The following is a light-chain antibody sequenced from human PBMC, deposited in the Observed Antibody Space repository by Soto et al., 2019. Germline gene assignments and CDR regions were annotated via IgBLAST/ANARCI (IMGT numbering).Light chain of an antibody. CDR1: ESLFGF. V-gene: IGKV3-15*01. Sequence: DIVLTQSPGTLSVSPGDRVTLSCRASESLFGFLAWYQQKPGQAPRLLMYGVSTRATGIPARFSGGGSATDFTLTISSLQSEDSAFYFCQSYNDWPFASGLGTRLEI. J-gene: IGKJ2*01. CDR2: GVS. CDR3: QSYNDWPFA.